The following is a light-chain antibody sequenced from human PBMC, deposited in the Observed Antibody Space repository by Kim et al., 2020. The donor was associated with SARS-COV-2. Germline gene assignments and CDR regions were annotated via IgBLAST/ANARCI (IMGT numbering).Light chain of an antibody. Sequence: IVLTQSPGTLSLSPGERATLSCTTSQTINSNYLAWFQQKPGQAPRLLIHDASSRAPGIPDRFSGSGSGTDFTLTISRVEPEDFAVYYCQQYGAAPDTFGQGTKLEI. V-gene: IGKV3-20*01. J-gene: IGKJ2*01. CDR3: QQYGAAPDT. CDR1: QTINSNY. CDR2: DAS.